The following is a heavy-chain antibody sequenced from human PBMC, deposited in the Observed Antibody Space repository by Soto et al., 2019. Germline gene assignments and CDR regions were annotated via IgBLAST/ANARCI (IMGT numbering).Heavy chain of an antibody. J-gene: IGHJ6*02. D-gene: IGHD3-22*01. CDR3: ARFYYDSSGYLPSPYYYYYGMDV. Sequence: GGSLRLSCAASGFTFSSYAMHWVRQAPGKGLEWVANIKQDGSEKYYVDSVKGRLTISRDNAKNSLYLQMNSLRAEDTAVYYCARFYYDSSGYLPSPYYYYYGMDVWGQGTTVTVSS. V-gene: IGHV3-7*01. CDR2: IKQDGSEK. CDR1: GFTFSSYA.